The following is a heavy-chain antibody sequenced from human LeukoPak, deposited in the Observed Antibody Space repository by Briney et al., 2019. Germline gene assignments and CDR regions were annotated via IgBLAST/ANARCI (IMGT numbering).Heavy chain of an antibody. J-gene: IGHJ4*02. CDR2: IQQDGSEI. Sequence: TGRSLRLSCAPSGLIFANFWMSWVRQAPGKGLEWVANIQQDGSEIYYVDSVKGRFTISRDNAKNSLYLQMNSLRAEDTALYYCARDMSFSTSGWYGELDNWGQGTLVTVSS. D-gene: IGHD6-19*01. CDR3: ARDMSFSTSGWYGELDN. V-gene: IGHV3-7*05. CDR1: GLIFANFW.